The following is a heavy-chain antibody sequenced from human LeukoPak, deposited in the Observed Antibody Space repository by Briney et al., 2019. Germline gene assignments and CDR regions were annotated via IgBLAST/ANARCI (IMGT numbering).Heavy chain of an antibody. Sequence: PGGSLRLSCAASGFTFSSYEMNWVRQAPGKGLEWVSTISAGGGNTYYADSVKGRFTISRDNSQYTVSLQMNSLRAEDTAIYYCAKRFSDTRTYYYCSDSWGQGTLVTVSS. V-gene: IGHV3-23*01. D-gene: IGHD3-22*01. CDR2: ISAGGGNT. J-gene: IGHJ4*02. CDR1: GFTFSSYE. CDR3: AKRFSDTRTYYYCSDS.